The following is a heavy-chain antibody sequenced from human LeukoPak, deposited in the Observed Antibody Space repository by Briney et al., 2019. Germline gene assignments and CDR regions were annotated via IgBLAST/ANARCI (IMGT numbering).Heavy chain of an antibody. D-gene: IGHD2-2*02. J-gene: IGHJ4*02. CDR3: AKDTPPNLVVVPAAIDY. Sequence: GGSLRLSCAASGFTFSSYAMHWVRQAPGKGLEWVAVISYDGSNKYYADSVKGRFTISRDNSKNTLYLQMNSLRAEDTAVYYCAKDTPPNLVVVPAAIDYWGQGTLVTVSS. CDR1: GFTFSSYA. V-gene: IGHV3-30-3*01. CDR2: ISYDGSNK.